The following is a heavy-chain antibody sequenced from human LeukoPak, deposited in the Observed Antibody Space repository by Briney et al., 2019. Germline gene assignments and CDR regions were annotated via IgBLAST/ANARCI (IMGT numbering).Heavy chain of an antibody. CDR2: ISSSSSTI. V-gene: IGHV3-48*01. D-gene: IGHD2-8*01. CDR1: GFTFSNYN. J-gene: IGHJ4*02. CDR3: ARVGFLDIVPMARYYFDY. Sequence: GGSLRLSCAASGFTFSNYNMNWVRQAPGKGLEWVSYISSSSSTIHYAESVKGRFTISRDNARNSLYLQMNSLRAEDTAVYYCARVGFLDIVPMARYYFDYWGQGTLVTVSS.